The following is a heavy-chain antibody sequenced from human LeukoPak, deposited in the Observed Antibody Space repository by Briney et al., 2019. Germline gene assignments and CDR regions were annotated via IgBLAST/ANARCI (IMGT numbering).Heavy chain of an antibody. Sequence: GESLKISCKGSGYSFTSYWIGWVRQMPGKGLEWMGIIYPDDSDTRYSPSFQGQVTISADKSISTAYLQWSSLKASDTAMYYCARRAAYCGGDCYSDYWGQGTLVTVSS. CDR1: GYSFTSYW. CDR2: IYPDDSDT. J-gene: IGHJ4*02. D-gene: IGHD2-21*02. V-gene: IGHV5-51*01. CDR3: ARRAAYCGGDCYSDY.